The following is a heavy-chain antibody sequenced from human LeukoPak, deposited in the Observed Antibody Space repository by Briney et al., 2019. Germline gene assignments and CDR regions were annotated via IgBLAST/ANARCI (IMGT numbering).Heavy chain of an antibody. J-gene: IGHJ6*04. Sequence: PGGSLRLSCAASGFTVSSNYMSWARQAPGKGLEWVSVIYSGGSTYYADSVKGRFTISRDNSKNTLYLQMNSLRAEDTAVYYCARDRTPNGMDVWGKGTTVTVSS. CDR2: IYSGGST. CDR3: ARDRTPNGMDV. CDR1: GFTVSSNY. V-gene: IGHV3-53*01.